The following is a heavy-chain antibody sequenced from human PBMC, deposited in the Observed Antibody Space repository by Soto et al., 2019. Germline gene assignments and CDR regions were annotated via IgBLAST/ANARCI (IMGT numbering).Heavy chain of an antibody. CDR3: ARDGGYYAWWSQ. Sequence: QVQLVQSGAEVKKPGSSVKVSCKASGGTFSSYTISWVRQAPGQGLEWMGRIIPILGIANYAQKFQGRVTITADKSTSTAYMELSSLRSEDTAVYYCARDGGYYAWWSQWGQGTLVTVSS. CDR2: IIPILGIA. J-gene: IGHJ4*02. CDR1: GGTFSSYT. V-gene: IGHV1-69*08. D-gene: IGHD3-10*01.